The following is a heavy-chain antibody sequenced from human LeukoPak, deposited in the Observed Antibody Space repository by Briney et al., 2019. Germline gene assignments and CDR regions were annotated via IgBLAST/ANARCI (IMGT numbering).Heavy chain of an antibody. CDR1: GFTFSSYD. J-gene: IGHJ4*02. Sequence: PGGSLRLSCAASGFTFSSYDMRWVCQAPGKGLEWVSSISRSGSGTYYADSVKGRFTISRDNSKKTLDLHMHNLTAEDTAVYYCAKDSALWGQGTLVTVSS. CDR3: AKDSAL. V-gene: IGHV3-23*01. CDR2: ISRSGSGT. D-gene: IGHD3-10*01.